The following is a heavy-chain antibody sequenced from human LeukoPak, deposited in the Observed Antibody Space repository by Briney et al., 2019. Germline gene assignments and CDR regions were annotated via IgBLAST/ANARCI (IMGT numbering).Heavy chain of an antibody. Sequence: GGSLRLSCAASGFTFSSYWMSWVRQAPGKGLEWVANIKQDGSEKYYADSVKGRFTISRDNAKNSLYLQMNSLRAEDTAVYYCATDYSSSWYPGDYWGQGTLVTVSS. CDR2: IKQDGSEK. CDR1: GFTFSSYW. CDR3: ATDYSSSWYPGDY. V-gene: IGHV3-7*01. D-gene: IGHD6-13*01. J-gene: IGHJ4*02.